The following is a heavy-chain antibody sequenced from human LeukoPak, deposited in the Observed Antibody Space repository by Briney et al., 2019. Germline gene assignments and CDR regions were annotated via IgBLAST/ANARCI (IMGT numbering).Heavy chain of an antibody. V-gene: IGHV4-59*01. D-gene: IGHD1-14*01. J-gene: IGHJ4*01. Sequence: PSETLSLTCSISGDSTNTYFWSWIRQPPGKGLEWIGYFYYTGTTNYNPSLNSRVSISVDTSKNQFSLKVNSVTAADTATYYCAREGRDRNRFEYWGHGTLVTVSS. CDR3: AREGRDRNRFEY. CDR2: FYYTGTT. CDR1: GDSTNTYF.